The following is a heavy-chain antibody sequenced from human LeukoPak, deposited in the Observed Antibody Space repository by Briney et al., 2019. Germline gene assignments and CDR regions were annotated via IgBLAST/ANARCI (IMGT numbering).Heavy chain of an antibody. CDR1: GFSLSTSGVG. J-gene: IGHJ5*02. CDR3: AHTSAQMATITDWFDP. Sequence: SGPTLVNPTQTLTLTCTFSGFSLSTSGVGVGWIRQPPGKALEWLALIYSNDAKRYSPSLKSRLTITKDTSKNQVVLTMTNMDPVDTATYYCAHTSAQMATITDWFDPWGQGTLVTVSS. V-gene: IGHV2-5*01. D-gene: IGHD5-24*01. CDR2: IYSNDAK.